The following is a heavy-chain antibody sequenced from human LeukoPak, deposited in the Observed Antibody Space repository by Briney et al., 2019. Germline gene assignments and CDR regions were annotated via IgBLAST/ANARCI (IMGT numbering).Heavy chain of an antibody. CDR3: ATNSGKRFDY. D-gene: IGHD1-1*01. V-gene: IGHV3-7*01. Sequence: PGGSLRLSCAASGFTFSSYWMSWARQTPGEGLEYLANINQVGSQTYYMDSVKGRFTISRDNAKNSLYLQMNSLRAEHTAVYYCATNSGKRFDYWGQGTLVTVSS. CDR2: INQVGSQT. CDR1: GFTFSSYW. J-gene: IGHJ4*02.